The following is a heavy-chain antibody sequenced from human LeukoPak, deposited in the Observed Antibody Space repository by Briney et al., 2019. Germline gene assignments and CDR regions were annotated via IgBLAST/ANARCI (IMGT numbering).Heavy chain of an antibody. Sequence: GGSLRLSCAASGFTVSSNYMSWVRQAPGKGLEWVSVIYSGGSTYYADSVKGRFTISRDNSKNTLYLQMNSLRAEDTAVYYCARVIYSYDILTGYYPGYFDYWGQGTLVTVSS. D-gene: IGHD3-9*01. J-gene: IGHJ4*02. CDR1: GFTVSSNY. V-gene: IGHV3-53*01. CDR2: IYSGGST. CDR3: ARVIYSYDILTGYYPGYFDY.